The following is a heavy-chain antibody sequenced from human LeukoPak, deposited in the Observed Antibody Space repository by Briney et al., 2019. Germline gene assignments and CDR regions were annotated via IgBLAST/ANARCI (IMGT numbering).Heavy chain of an antibody. CDR1: GFTFSSYS. V-gene: IGHV3-21*01. CDR3: ARDPNYGGNSGSFDY. Sequence: KSGGSLRLSCAASGFTFSSYSMNWVRQAPGKGLEWVSSISSSSSYIYYADSVKGRFTISRDNAKNSLYLQMNSLRAEDTAVYYCARDPNYGGNSGSFDYWGQGTLVTVSS. J-gene: IGHJ4*02. CDR2: ISSSSSYI. D-gene: IGHD4-23*01.